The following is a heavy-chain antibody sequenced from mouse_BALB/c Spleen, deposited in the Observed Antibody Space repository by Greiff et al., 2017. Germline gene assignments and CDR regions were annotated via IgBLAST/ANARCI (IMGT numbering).Heavy chain of an antibody. CDR2: INPSNGGT. CDR3: TRSRYDVYFDY. V-gene: IGHV1S81*02. Sequence: VQLQQSGAELVKPGASVKLSCKASGYTFTSYYMYWVKQRPGQGLEWIGEINPSNGGTNFNEKFKSKATLTVDKSSSTAYMQLSSLTSEDSAVYYCTRSRYDVYFDYWGQGTTLTVSS. CDR1: GYTFTSYY. D-gene: IGHD2-14*01. J-gene: IGHJ2*01.